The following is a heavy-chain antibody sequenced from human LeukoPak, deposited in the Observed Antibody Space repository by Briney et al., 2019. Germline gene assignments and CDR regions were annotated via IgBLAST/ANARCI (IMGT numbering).Heavy chain of an antibody. J-gene: IGHJ6*02. CDR1: GYTFTSYD. Sequence: ASVKVSCKASGYTFTSYDIHWVRQAPGQGLEWMGIVHPSTGSTSFTQKFQGRVTMTSDTSTRTAYMELSSLRSEDTAVYYCARDNPWELLGYYYYYGMDVWGQGTTVTVSS. CDR2: VHPSTGST. D-gene: IGHD1-26*01. V-gene: IGHV1-46*01. CDR3: ARDNPWELLGYYYYYGMDV.